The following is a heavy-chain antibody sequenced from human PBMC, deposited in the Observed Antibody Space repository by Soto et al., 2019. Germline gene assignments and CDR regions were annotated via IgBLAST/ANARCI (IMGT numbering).Heavy chain of an antibody. CDR1: GYIFTRYL. J-gene: IGHJ4*02. CDR3: ALSSIAAAGFDF. Sequence: GESLKISCHGSGYIFTRYLIGWVRQMPGKGLEWMGIIYPGDSDTRYSPSFQGQVTISADKSISTAYLQWRSLKASDTAMYYCALSSIAAAGFDFWGQGTLVTVSS. D-gene: IGHD6-13*01. CDR2: IYPGDSDT. V-gene: IGHV5-51*01.